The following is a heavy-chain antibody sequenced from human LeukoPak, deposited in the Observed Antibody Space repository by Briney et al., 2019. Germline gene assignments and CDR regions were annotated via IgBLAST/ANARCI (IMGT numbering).Heavy chain of an antibody. CDR1: GYTFTSYY. V-gene: IGHV1-46*01. Sequence: ASVKVSCKASGYTFTSYYMHWVRQAPGQGLEWMGIINPSGGSTSYAQKFQGRVTMTRDTSTSTVYMELSSLRSEDTAVYYCASFGEDDKHYYDSSGLDAFDIWGQGTMVTVSS. J-gene: IGHJ3*02. CDR2: INPSGGST. D-gene: IGHD3-22*01. CDR3: ASFGEDDKHYYDSSGLDAFDI.